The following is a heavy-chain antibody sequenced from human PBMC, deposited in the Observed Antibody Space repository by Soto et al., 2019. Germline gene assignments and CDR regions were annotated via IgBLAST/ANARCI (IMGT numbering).Heavy chain of an antibody. CDR2: INAGNGNT. V-gene: IGHV1-3*01. CDR3: AREVVATAYGY. CDR1: GYTFTSYA. D-gene: IGHD5-12*01. J-gene: IGHJ4*02. Sequence: ASVKFSCKASGYTFTSYAMHWVRQAPGQRLEWMGWINAGNGNTKYSQKFQGRVTITRDTSASTAYMELSSLRSEDTAVYYCAREVVATAYGYWGQGTLVTVSS.